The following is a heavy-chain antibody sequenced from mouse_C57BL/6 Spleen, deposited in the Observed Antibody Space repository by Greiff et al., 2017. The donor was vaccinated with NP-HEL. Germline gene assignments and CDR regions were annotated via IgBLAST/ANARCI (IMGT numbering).Heavy chain of an antibody. CDR2: IDPSDSYT. D-gene: IGHD2-1*01. CDR3: ARAGNCFMDY. Sequence: QVQLQQPGAELVMPGASVKLSCKASGYTFTSYWMHWVKQRPGQGLEWIGEIDPSDSYTNYNQKFKGKATLTVDKSSSTAYMQLSSLTSEDAAVYYCARAGNCFMDYWGQGTSVTVSS. CDR1: GYTFTSYW. V-gene: IGHV1-69*01. J-gene: IGHJ4*01.